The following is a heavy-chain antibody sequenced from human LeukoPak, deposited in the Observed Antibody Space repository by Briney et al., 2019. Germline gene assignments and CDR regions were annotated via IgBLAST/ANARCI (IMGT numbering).Heavy chain of an antibody. J-gene: IGHJ4*02. D-gene: IGHD3-22*01. CDR1: GFTVSSNY. Sequence: GGSLRLSCAASGFTVSSNYMSWVRQAPEKGLEWVSVIYSVGTTYYADSVKGRFTISRDNSKNTLYLQMNSLRAEDTAVYYCAKNQVVVVIPIDYWGQGTLVTVSS. CDR3: AKNQVVVVIPIDY. CDR2: IYSVGTT. V-gene: IGHV3-53*01.